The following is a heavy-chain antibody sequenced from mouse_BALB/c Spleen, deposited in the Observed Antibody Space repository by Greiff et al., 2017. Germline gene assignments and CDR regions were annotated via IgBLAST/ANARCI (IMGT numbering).Heavy chain of an antibody. V-gene: IGHV2-9-2*01. CDR3: VRRGYAMDY. CDR1: GFSLTSYD. CDR2: IWTGGGT. Sequence: VQRVESGPGLVAPSQSLSITCTVSGFSLTSYDISWIRQPPGKGLEWLGVIWTGGGTNYNSAFMSRLSISKDNSKSQVFLKMNSLQTDDTAIYYCVRRGYAMDYWGQGTSVTVSS. J-gene: IGHJ4*01.